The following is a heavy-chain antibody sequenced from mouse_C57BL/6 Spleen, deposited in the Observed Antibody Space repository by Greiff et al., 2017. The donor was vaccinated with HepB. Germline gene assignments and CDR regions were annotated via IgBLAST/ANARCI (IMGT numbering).Heavy chain of an antibody. CDR3: ARRDDSSGFMDY. CDR1: GFSLTSYG. CDR2: IWSGGST. J-gene: IGHJ4*01. D-gene: IGHD3-2*02. Sequence: VHLVESGPGLVQPSQSLSITCTVSGFSLTSYGVHWVRQSPGKGLEWLGVIWSGGSTDYNAAFISRLSISKDNSKSQVFFKMNSLQADDTAIYYCARRDDSSGFMDYWGQGTSVTVSS. V-gene: IGHV2-2*01.